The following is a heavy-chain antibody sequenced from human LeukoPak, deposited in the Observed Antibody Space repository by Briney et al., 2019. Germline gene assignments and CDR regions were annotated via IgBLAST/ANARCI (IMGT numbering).Heavy chain of an antibody. CDR1: GFTFSSYA. D-gene: IGHD3-22*01. Sequence: GGSLRLSCAASGFTFSSYAMSWVRQAPGKGLEWVSAISGSGSSTYYADSVKGRFTISRDNSKNTLYLQMNSLRAEDTAVYYCAKDGDYYDSSGYYYEPTNFDYWGQGTLVTVSS. CDR2: ISGSGSST. V-gene: IGHV3-23*01. J-gene: IGHJ4*02. CDR3: AKDGDYYDSSGYYYEPTNFDY.